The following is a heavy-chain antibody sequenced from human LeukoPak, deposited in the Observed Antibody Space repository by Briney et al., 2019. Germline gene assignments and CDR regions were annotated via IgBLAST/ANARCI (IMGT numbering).Heavy chain of an antibody. CDR1: GDSTSSSSYY. D-gene: IGHD3-10*01. CDR2: IHYSGNT. CDR3: ARANGSGYLGYFDY. V-gene: IGHV4-39*01. J-gene: IGHJ4*02. Sequence: ASETLSLTCTVFGDSTSSSSYYWGWIRQPPGKGPEWIGSIHYSGNTYYSSSLKSRVTISVDTSKNQLSLKLSAVTAADTAVYYCARANGSGYLGYFDYWGQGALVTVSS.